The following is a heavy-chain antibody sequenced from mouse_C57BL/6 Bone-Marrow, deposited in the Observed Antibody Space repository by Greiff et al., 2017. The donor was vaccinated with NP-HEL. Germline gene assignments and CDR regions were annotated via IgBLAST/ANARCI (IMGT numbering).Heavy chain of an antibody. D-gene: IGHD1-1*01. J-gene: IGHJ1*03. Sequence: QVQLQQPGAELVKPGASVKMSCKASGYTFTSYWITWVKQRPGQGLEWIGDIYPGSGSTNYNEKFKSKATLTVDTSSSTAYMQLSSLTSEDSAVYYGARCDYGSSYFDVWGTGTTVTVSS. CDR3: ARCDYGSSYFDV. CDR1: GYTFTSYW. CDR2: IYPGSGST. V-gene: IGHV1-55*01.